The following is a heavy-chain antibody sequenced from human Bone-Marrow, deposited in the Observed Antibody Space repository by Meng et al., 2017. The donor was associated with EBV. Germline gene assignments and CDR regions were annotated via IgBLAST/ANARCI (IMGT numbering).Heavy chain of an antibody. CDR2: IIPIFGTA. V-gene: IGHV1-69*01. D-gene: IGHD3-9*01. CDR3: ARDSDILTGPGGY. Sequence: QVQRLQLGDEVKTPGSWVKVSCKASGGTLSSYAISWVRQAPGQGLEWMGGIIPIFGTANYAQKFQGRVTITADESTSTAYMELSSLRSEDTAVYYCARDSDILTGPGGYWGQGTLVTVSS. CDR1: GGTLSSYA. J-gene: IGHJ4*02.